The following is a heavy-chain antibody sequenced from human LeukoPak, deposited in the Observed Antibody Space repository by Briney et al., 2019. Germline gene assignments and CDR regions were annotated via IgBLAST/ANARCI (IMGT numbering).Heavy chain of an antibody. CDR3: ARHFGT. CDR2: MYLSGTT. CDR1: GDSINSLDL. J-gene: IGHJ4*02. Sequence: SETLSLTCTVSGDSINSLDLWSWVRQPPGKGLEWIGEMYLSGTTHSNPSVKSRVTISVDTSKNQFSLKLRSVTAADTAVYYCARHFGTWGQGTLVTVSS. V-gene: IGHV4-4*02. D-gene: IGHD3/OR15-3a*01.